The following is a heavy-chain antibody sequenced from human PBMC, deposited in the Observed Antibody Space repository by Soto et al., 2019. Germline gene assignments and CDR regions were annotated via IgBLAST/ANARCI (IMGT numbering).Heavy chain of an antibody. V-gene: IGHV3-30-3*01. D-gene: IGHD3-22*01. J-gene: IGHJ4*02. CDR1: GFTFSNYA. CDR3: ARPPYYYDSSGYYTPHFDY. CDR2: ISYDGSNT. Sequence: GGSLTLSCAASGFTFSNYAMHWDRQAPGKGLVWVAAISYDGSNTYYADSVKGRFTISRDNSKNTLYLQMTSLRVEDTAVYYCARPPYYYDSSGYYTPHFDYWGQGPLVTVSS.